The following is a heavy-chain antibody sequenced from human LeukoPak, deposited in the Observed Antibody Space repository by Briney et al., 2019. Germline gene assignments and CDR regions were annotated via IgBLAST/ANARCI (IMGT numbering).Heavy chain of an antibody. Sequence: GASLRVSCTASGYTFTVYYMHWVRQAPGQGREWMGLINPNSGGTNYAQKFQGRVTMTRDTSISTAYMELSRLRSDDTAVYYCARDISGSYDSWGQGTLVTVSS. D-gene: IGHD1-26*01. J-gene: IGHJ4*02. CDR2: INPNSGGT. CDR3: ARDISGSYDS. V-gene: IGHV1-2*02. CDR1: GYTFTVYY.